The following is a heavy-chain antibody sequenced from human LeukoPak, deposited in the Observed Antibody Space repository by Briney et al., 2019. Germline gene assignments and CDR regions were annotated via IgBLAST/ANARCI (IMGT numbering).Heavy chain of an antibody. CDR1: GGSISSSSYY. CDR2: IYYSGST. Sequence: SVTLSLTCTVSGGSISSSSYYWGWIRQPPGKGLEWIGSIYYSGSTYYNPSLKSRVTISVDTSKNQFSLKLSSVTAADTAVYYCARKAYCGGDCYSGFDYWGQGTLVTVSS. V-gene: IGHV4-39*07. D-gene: IGHD2-21*02. CDR3: ARKAYCGGDCYSGFDY. J-gene: IGHJ4*02.